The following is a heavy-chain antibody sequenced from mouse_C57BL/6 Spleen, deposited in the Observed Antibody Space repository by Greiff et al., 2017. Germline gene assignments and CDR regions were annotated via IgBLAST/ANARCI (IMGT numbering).Heavy chain of an antibody. CDR2: IDPETGGT. J-gene: IGHJ2*01. CDR3: TRGPTVVATGDY. V-gene: IGHV1-15*01. D-gene: IGHD1-1*01. Sequence: QVQLQQSGAELVRPGASVTLSCKASGYTFTDYEMHWVKPTPVHGLEWIGAIDPETGGTAYNQKFKGKAILTADKSSSTAYMELRSLTSEDSAVYYCTRGPTVVATGDYWGQGTTLTVSS. CDR1: GYTFTDYE.